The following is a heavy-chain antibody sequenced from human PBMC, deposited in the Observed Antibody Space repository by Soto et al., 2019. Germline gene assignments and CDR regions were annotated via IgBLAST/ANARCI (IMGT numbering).Heavy chain of an antibody. CDR2: IYYSGST. CDR1: GGSISSGGYY. J-gene: IGHJ3*02. D-gene: IGHD5-12*01. V-gene: IGHV4-31*03. CDR3: AGASTWRPGAFDI. Sequence: PSETLSLTCTVSGGSISSGGYYWSWIRQHPGKGLEWIGYIYYSGSTYYNPSLKSRVTISVDTSKNQLSLKLSSVTAADTAVYYCAGASTWRPGAFDIWGQGTTVTVSS.